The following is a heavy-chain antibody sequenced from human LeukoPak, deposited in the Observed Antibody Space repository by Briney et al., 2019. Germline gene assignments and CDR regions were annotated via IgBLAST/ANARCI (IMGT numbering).Heavy chain of an antibody. CDR2: ISYDGNIK. V-gene: IGHV3-30-3*01. J-gene: IGHJ6*03. D-gene: IGHD1-26*01. Sequence: GTSLRLSCVVSGFTFYSYAVHWVRQAPGRGLEWVAVISYDGNIKYYADSVKGRFSISRDNPKNTLYLQMDSLRAEDTAIYYCARDGINYSYYYYYMDVWGKGTTVTVSS. CDR1: GFTFYSYA. CDR3: ARDGINYSYYYYYMDV.